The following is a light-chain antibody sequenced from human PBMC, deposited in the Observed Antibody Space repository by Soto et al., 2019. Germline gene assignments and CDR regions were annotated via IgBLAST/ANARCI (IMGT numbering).Light chain of an antibody. CDR2: KAS. Sequence: PSTLSASVGDRVTITCRASQSISSWLAWYQQKPGKAPKLLIYKASSLESGVPSRFSGSGSGTDFTLTISSLQPEDFATYYCQQSYSNPRTFGQGTKVDI. CDR1: QSISSW. CDR3: QQSYSNPRT. V-gene: IGKV1-5*03. J-gene: IGKJ1*01.